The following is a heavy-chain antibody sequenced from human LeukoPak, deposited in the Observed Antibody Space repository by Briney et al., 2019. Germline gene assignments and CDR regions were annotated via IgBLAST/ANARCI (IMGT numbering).Heavy chain of an antibody. CDR1: GFTFSSYA. D-gene: IGHD1-14*01. V-gene: IGHV3-30-3*01. CDR3: ARDPAQENQYGMDV. J-gene: IGHJ6*02. Sequence: GGSLRLSCAAAGFTFSSYAMHWVRQAPGKGLEWVAVISYDGSNKYYADSVKGRFTISRDNSKNTLYLQMNSLRAEDTAVYYCARDPAQENQYGMDVWGQGTTVTVSS. CDR2: ISYDGSNK.